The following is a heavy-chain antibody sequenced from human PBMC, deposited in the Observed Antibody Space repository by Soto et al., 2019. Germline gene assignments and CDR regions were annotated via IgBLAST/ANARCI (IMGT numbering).Heavy chain of an antibody. CDR2: IIPMFGTA. V-gene: IGHV1-69*06. D-gene: IGHD2-2*01. Sequence: QVHLVQPGAEVKKPGSSVKVSCTASGGTFGSYTVTWVRQAPGQGLEWMGEIIPMFGTASYAQKFQGRVTLPADKSTTTAHMELSSLSSDDTAVYFCARQKAMPPHFYSGMDVWGQGTTVTVSS. J-gene: IGHJ6*02. CDR3: ARQKAMPPHFYSGMDV. CDR1: GGTFGSYT.